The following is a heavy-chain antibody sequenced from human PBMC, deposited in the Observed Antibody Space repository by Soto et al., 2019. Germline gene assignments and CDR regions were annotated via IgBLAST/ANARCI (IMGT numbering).Heavy chain of an antibody. D-gene: IGHD3-10*01. J-gene: IGHJ4*02. Sequence: EVQLVESGGGLVNPGGSLRLSCAASGFTFSNAWMSWFRQAPGKGREWVGRIKSKTDGGTTDYAAPVKGRFTISRDDSKNTLYLQMNSLKTEDTAVYYCTTDRGFGEPTALTDFDYWGQGTLVTVSS. CDR2: IKSKTDGGTT. CDR1: GFTFSNAW. V-gene: IGHV3-15*01. CDR3: TTDRGFGEPTALTDFDY.